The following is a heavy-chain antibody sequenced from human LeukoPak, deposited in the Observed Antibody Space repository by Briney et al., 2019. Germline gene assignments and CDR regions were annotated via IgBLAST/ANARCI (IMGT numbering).Heavy chain of an antibody. V-gene: IGHV1-2*02. Sequence: ASVKVSCKASGYTFTGYYMHWVRQAPGQGLEWMGWINPNSGGTNYAQKFQGRVTKTRDTSISTAYMELSRLRSDDTAVYYCARGEVVPATVWYDYWGQGTLVTVSS. CDR1: GYTFTGYY. D-gene: IGHD2-2*01. J-gene: IGHJ4*02. CDR3: ARGEVVPATVWYDY. CDR2: INPNSGGT.